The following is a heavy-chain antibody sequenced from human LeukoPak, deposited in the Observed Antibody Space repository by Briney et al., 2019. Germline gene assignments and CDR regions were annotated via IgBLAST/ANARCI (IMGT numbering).Heavy chain of an antibody. CDR1: GGSISSTNW. Sequence: SETLSLTCGVSGGSISSTNWCCWLRQPPGEGLEWIGEISLTGRTNYNPSLNGRFTISLDESRNHLSLHLTSVTAADTAVYYCSRESGAVCPFDYWGQGTLVIVPP. D-gene: IGHD1-26*01. J-gene: IGHJ4*02. CDR3: SRESGAVCPFDY. CDR2: ISLTGRT. V-gene: IGHV4-4*02.